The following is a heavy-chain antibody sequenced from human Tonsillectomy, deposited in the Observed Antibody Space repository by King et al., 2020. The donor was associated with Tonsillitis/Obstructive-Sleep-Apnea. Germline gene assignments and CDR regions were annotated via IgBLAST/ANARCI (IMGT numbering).Heavy chain of an antibody. Sequence: DVQLVESGGGLVQPGGSLRLSCSASGFTLSRYDMHWFRQVKGQSLEWVSLIGHAGDPFYASSVKGRFTISRDEAKNSFYLQMNSLRAEDTGTYYCAKGGGFDPRGQGALVTVSS. CDR2: IGHAGDP. V-gene: IGHV3-13*04. CDR3: AKGGGFDP. CDR1: GFTLSRYD. J-gene: IGHJ5*02.